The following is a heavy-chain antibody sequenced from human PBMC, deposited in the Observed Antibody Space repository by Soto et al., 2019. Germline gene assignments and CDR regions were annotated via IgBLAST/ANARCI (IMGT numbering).Heavy chain of an antibody. Sequence: QVQLLQSGAEVKKPGSSVKVSCKASGGTFSSYAISWVRQAPGQGLEWMGGIIPIFGTANYAQKFQCRVTITENEYTSTAYMELRSLRSEDTAVYYCARDTEGQYSSGWGLDYWGQGTLVTVSS. CDR3: ARDTEGQYSSGWGLDY. J-gene: IGHJ4*02. CDR1: GGTFSSYA. CDR2: IIPIFGTA. V-gene: IGHV1-69*01. D-gene: IGHD6-25*01.